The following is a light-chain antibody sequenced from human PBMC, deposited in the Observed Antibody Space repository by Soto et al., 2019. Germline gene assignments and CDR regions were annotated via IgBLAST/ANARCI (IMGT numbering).Light chain of an antibody. Sequence: EIVLTQSTATLSLSPGERATLSCRASQSVSSYLAWYQQKPGQAPRLLIYDASNRATGIPARFSGSGSGTDVTLTISSLEPEDFAVYYCQQRSNWPRSLTFGGGTKVEIK. CDR2: DAS. CDR3: QQRSNWPRSLT. J-gene: IGKJ4*01. V-gene: IGKV3-11*01. CDR1: QSVSSY.